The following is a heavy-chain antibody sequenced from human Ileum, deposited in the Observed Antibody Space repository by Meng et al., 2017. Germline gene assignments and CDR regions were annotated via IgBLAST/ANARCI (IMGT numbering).Heavy chain of an antibody. CDR1: GFTFSSYW. J-gene: IGHJ4*02. CDR2: IRYDGSRT. V-gene: IGHV3-74*01. Sequence: EVQLVESGGGLVQPGGSLRLSCAASGFTFSSYWMHWVRQVPGKGLVWVSRIRYDGSRTGYADSVKGRFTISRDNAKNTVYLQMNSLRAEDTAIYYCAKDFSSSPGDYWGQGTLVTVS. D-gene: IGHD2/OR15-2a*01. CDR3: AKDFSSSPGDY.